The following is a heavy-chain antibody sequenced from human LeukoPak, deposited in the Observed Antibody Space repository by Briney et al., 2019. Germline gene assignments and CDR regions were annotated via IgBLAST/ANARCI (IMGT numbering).Heavy chain of an antibody. CDR2: INWNGGST. CDR1: GFTFDDYG. Sequence: GGSLRLSCAASGFTFDDYGMSWVRQAPGKGLEWVSGINWNGGSTGYADSVKGRFTISRDNAKNSLYLQMNSLRAEDTALYHCARRYCSGGSCYAALYYYYMDVWGKGTTVTVSS. D-gene: IGHD2-15*01. J-gene: IGHJ6*03. V-gene: IGHV3-20*01. CDR3: ARRYCSGGSCYAALYYYYMDV.